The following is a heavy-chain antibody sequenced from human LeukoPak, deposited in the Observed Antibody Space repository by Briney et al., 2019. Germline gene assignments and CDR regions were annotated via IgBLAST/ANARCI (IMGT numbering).Heavy chain of an antibody. V-gene: IGHV5-51*01. CDR2: IYPGDSDT. Sequence: GESLKISCKGSGYRFTSYWIGWVRQMPGKGLEWMGIIYPGDSDTRYSPSFQGQVTILADKSISTAYLQWSSLKASDTATYYCARQGEIVVVPAEDAFDIWGQGTMVTVSS. CDR1: GYRFTSYW. J-gene: IGHJ3*02. D-gene: IGHD2-2*01. CDR3: ARQGEIVVVPAEDAFDI.